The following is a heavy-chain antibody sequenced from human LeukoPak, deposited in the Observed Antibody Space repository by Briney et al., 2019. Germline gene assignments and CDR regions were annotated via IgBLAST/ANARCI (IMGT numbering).Heavy chain of an antibody. V-gene: IGHV3-33*06. D-gene: IGHD2-2*01. CDR2: IRNDGSNK. J-gene: IGHJ3*02. CDR1: GVIFSDYG. CDR3: AKDLGYCSSTSCTVGDAYDI. Sequence: PGRSLRLSCGASGVIFSDYGMHWVRQAPGKGLEWVAVIRNDGSNKYYADSVKGRFTISRDTSKNTLFLQMNSLRAEDTAVYYCAKDLGYCSSTSCTVGDAYDIWGQGTMVTVSS.